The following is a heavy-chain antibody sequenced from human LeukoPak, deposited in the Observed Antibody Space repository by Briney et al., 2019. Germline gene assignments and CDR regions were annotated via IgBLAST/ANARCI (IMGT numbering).Heavy chain of an antibody. Sequence: PGGSLRLSWAASGFTFSSYAMHWVRQAPGKGLEWVAVISYDGSNKYYADSVKGRFTISRDNSKDTLYLQMNSLRAEDTAVYYCARDLGYYYDSSLAYWGQGTLVTVSS. D-gene: IGHD3-22*01. V-gene: IGHV3-30*04. J-gene: IGHJ4*02. CDR1: GFTFSSYA. CDR2: ISYDGSNK. CDR3: ARDLGYYYDSSLAY.